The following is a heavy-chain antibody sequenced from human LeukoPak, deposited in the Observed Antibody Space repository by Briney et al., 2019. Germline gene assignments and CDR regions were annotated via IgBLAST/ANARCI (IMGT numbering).Heavy chain of an antibody. CDR1: GFSFSLSNYG. V-gene: IGHV3-33*03. CDR2: ISYEGSLK. J-gene: IGHJ4*02. CDR3: VKGFYDILTAYWGGGDY. D-gene: IGHD3-9*01. Sequence: GGSLGLSCVTSGFSFSLSNYGMHWVRQAPGKGLEWVAVISYEGSLKYYGDSVKGRFTISRDNAKNTLYLQMSSLRADDTAVYYCVKGFYDILTAYWGGGDYWGQGTLVTVSS.